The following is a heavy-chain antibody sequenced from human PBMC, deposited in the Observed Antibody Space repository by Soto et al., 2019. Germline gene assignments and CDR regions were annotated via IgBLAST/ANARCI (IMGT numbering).Heavy chain of an antibody. CDR2: IYYSAST. V-gene: IGHV4-30-4*01. D-gene: IGHD2-15*01. J-gene: IGHJ6*02. CDR3: AGGYCSGGSCYDYYYYYGMDV. Sequence: QVQLQESGPGLVKPSQTLSLTCTVSGGSISSGDYYWSWIRQPPGKGLEWIGYIYYSASTYYNPSLKCRVTISVDTCNYQCSLKPSSVTAADSAVYYCAGGYCSGGSCYDYYYYYGMDVWGQGTTVTVSS. CDR1: GGSISSGDYY.